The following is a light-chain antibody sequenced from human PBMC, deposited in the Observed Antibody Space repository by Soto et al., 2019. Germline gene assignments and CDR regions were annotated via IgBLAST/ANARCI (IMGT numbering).Light chain of an antibody. CDR1: QTLTSNY. V-gene: IGKV3-20*01. J-gene: IGKJ4*01. Sequence: EIVLTQSPATLSLSPGERATLSCRASQTLTSNYLAWYQQKPGQAPRLLIHGAASRATGIPDRFSGSGSGTAFPLTISRLEPEDFAVYYCQQYSDSVLTFGGGPKVEIK. CDR3: QQYSDSVLT. CDR2: GAA.